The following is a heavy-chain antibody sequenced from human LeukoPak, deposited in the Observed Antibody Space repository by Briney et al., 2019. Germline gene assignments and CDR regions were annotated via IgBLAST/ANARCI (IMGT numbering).Heavy chain of an antibody. CDR3: AKDAVGVAAPDY. CDR1: GFTFSSYG. Sequence: GRSLRLSCAASGFTFSSYGMHWVRQAPGKGLEWVAVIWYDGSNKYYADSVKGRFTISRDNSKNTLYLQMNSLRAEDTAVYYCAKDAVGVAAPDYWGQGTLVTVSS. D-gene: IGHD2-15*01. J-gene: IGHJ4*02. V-gene: IGHV3-33*06. CDR2: IWYDGSNK.